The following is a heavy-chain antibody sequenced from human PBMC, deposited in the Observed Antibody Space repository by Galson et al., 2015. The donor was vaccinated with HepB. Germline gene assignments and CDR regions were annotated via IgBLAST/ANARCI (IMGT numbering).Heavy chain of an antibody. V-gene: IGHV3-11*01. D-gene: IGHD6-19*01. Sequence: SLRLSCAASGFTFSDYYMSWIRQAPGKGLEWVSYISSSGSTIYYADSVKGRFTISRDNAKNSLYLQMNSLGAEDTAVYYSARVHGSGWIAFDYWGQGTLVTVSS. J-gene: IGHJ4*02. CDR3: ARVHGSGWIAFDY. CDR1: GFTFSDYY. CDR2: ISSSGSTI.